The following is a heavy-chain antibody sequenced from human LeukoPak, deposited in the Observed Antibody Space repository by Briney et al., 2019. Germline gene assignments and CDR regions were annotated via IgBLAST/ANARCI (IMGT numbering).Heavy chain of an antibody. CDR2: ISGSGGST. CDR1: GFTFSSYA. D-gene: IGHD4-11*01. CDR3: AKDKSYSNRIYYFDY. J-gene: IGHJ4*02. Sequence: GGSLRLSCAASGFTFSSYAMSWVRQAPGKGLEWVSAISGSGGSTYYADSVKGRFTISRDNSKNTLYLQMNSLRAEDTAVYYCAKDKSYSNRIYYFDYWGQGTLVTVSS. V-gene: IGHV3-23*01.